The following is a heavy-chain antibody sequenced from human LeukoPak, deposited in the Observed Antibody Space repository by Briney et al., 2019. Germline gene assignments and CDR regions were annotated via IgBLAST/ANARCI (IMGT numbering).Heavy chain of an antibody. CDR3: ARDSYQDYYGRFDP. V-gene: IGHV3-33*01. Sequence: GGSLRLSCAASGFSFSNHGRHWVRQAPGKRLEWVAVIWDDGNNKRYANSVNGRFTISRDNSENTLYLQMNGLTAEDTAMYYCARDSYQDYYGRFDPWGQGTLVTVSS. D-gene: IGHD3-10*01. CDR2: IWDDGNNK. J-gene: IGHJ5*02. CDR1: GFSFSNHG.